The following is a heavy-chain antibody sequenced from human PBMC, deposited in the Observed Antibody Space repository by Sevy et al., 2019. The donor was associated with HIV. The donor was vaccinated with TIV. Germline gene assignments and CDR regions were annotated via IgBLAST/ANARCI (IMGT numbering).Heavy chain of an antibody. CDR2: ISYDGSNK. D-gene: IGHD3-22*01. CDR3: ARTLERYYDSSGLDY. CDR1: GFTFSSYA. Sequence: GGSLRLSCAASGFTFSSYAMHWVRQAPGKGLEWVAVISYDGSNKYYADSVKGRFTISRDNSKNTLYLQMNSLRAEDTAVYYCARTLERYYDSSGLDYWGQGTLVTVSS. V-gene: IGHV3-30-3*01. J-gene: IGHJ4*02.